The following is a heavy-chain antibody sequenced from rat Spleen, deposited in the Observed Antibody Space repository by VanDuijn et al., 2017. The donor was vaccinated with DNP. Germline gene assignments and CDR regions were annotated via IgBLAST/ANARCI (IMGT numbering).Heavy chain of an antibody. J-gene: IGHJ2*01. Sequence: EVQLVESGGGLVQPGGSLKLSCAASGFTFSDFYMAWVRQAPKKGLEWVATINYDGSSTYYRDSVKGRFTISRDFAKSTLYLQMDSLRSEDSATYYCTTRGNYGGYDYWGQGVMVTVSS. CDR3: TTRGNYGGYDY. CDR2: INYDGSST. V-gene: IGHV5-7*01. D-gene: IGHD1-11*01. CDR1: GFTFSDFY.